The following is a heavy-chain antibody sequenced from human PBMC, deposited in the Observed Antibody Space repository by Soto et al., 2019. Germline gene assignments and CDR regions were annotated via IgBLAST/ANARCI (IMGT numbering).Heavy chain of an antibody. CDR3: ARVKGYDYIWGSYRKPYYFDY. D-gene: IGHD3-16*02. Sequence: ASVKVSCKASGYTFTSYDINWVRQATGQGLEWMGWMNPNSGNTGYAQKFQGRVTMTRNTSISTAYMELSSLRSEDTAVYYCARVKGYDYIWGSYRKPYYFDYWGQGTLVTVPQ. CDR2: MNPNSGNT. V-gene: IGHV1-8*01. CDR1: GYTFTSYD. J-gene: IGHJ4*02.